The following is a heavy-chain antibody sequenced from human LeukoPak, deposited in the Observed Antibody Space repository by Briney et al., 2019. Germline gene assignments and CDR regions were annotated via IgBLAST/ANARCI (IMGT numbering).Heavy chain of an antibody. V-gene: IGHV3-21*01. CDR1: GFTFIIYS. D-gene: IGHD2-2*01. J-gene: IGHJ4*02. Sequence: GGALILSGASSGFTFIIYSMNWVRQAPGKGLEWVSSISSSGSYIYYADSMKGRFTIPRDNAKNSLYLQMNSLRAEDTAVYYCARGKYARSIVVVPAAYDYWGQGTLVTVSS. CDR3: ARGKYARSIVVVPAAYDY. CDR2: ISSSGSYI.